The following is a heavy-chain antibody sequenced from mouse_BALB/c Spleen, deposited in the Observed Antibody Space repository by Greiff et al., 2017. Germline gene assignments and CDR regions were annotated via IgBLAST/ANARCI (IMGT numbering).Heavy chain of an antibody. CDR1: GYSITSDYA. J-gene: IGHJ3*01. CDR3: ARRGKTGALAY. D-gene: IGHD4-1*01. CDR2: ISYSGST. V-gene: IGHV3-2*02. Sequence: EVQLQESGPGLVKPSQSLSLTCTVTGYSITSDYAWYWIRQFPGNKLEWTGYISYSGSTCYTPSLKSRISITRDTSKNQFFLQLNSVTTEDTATYYCARRGKTGALAYWGQGTLVTVSA.